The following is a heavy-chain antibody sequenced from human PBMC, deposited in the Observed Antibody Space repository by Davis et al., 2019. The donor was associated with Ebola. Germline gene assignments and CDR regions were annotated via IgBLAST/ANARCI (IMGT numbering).Heavy chain of an antibody. CDR2: INHSGST. Sequence: PSETLSLTCAVYGGSFSGYYWSWIRQPPGKGLEWIGEINHSGSTNYNPSLKSRVTISVDTSKSQFSLKLSSVTAADTAVYYCARVAMIVGFDYWGQGTLVTVSS. CDR1: GGSFSGYY. D-gene: IGHD3-22*01. J-gene: IGHJ4*02. V-gene: IGHV4-34*01. CDR3: ARVAMIVGFDY.